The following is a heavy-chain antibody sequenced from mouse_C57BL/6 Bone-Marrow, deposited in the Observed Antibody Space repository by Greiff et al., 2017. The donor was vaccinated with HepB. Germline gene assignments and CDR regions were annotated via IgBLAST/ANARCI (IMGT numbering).Heavy chain of an antibody. Sequence: EVKLMESGPGLVKPSQSLSLTCSVTGYSITSGYYWNWIRQFPGNKLEWMGYISYDGSNNYNPSLKNPISITRDTSKNQFFLKLNSVTTEDTATYYCARAYYYSNYQYFDVWGTGTTVTVSS. CDR1: GYSITSGYY. D-gene: IGHD2-5*01. CDR2: ISYDGSN. J-gene: IGHJ1*03. CDR3: ARAYYYSNYQYFDV. V-gene: IGHV3-6*01.